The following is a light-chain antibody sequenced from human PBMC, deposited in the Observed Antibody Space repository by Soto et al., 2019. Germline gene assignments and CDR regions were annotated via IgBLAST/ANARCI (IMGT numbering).Light chain of an antibody. J-gene: IGKJ1*01. CDR3: QQYNSYPRRS. Sequence: DIQMTQSPSTLSASIGDRVTITCRASQTISDLLAWHQQKPGKAPKLLIYKASSLESGVPSRFSGSGSGTEFTLTISSLQPDDFATYYCQQYNSYPRRSFGQGTKVDI. CDR2: KAS. CDR1: QTISDL. V-gene: IGKV1-5*03.